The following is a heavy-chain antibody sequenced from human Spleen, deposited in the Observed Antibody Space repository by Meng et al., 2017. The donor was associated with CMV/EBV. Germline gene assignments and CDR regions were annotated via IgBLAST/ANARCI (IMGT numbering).Heavy chain of an antibody. CDR2: INPNSGGT. D-gene: IGHD2-2*02. J-gene: IGHJ6*02. CDR3: ARSPIVVVPAAIGLYYYYYGMDV. CDR1: GYTFTDYY. V-gene: IGHV1-2*02. Sequence: ASVKVSCKASGYTFTDYYMHWVRQAPGQGLEWMGWINPNSGGTNYAQKFQGRVTMTRDTSISTAYMELSRLRSDDTAVYYCARSPIVVVPAAIGLYYYYYGMDVWGQGTTVTVSS.